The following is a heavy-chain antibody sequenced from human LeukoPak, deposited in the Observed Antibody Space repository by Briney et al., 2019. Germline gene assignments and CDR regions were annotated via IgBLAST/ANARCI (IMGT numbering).Heavy chain of an antibody. J-gene: IGHJ6*03. V-gene: IGHV3-21*01. Sequence: GGSLRLSCAASGFTFDDYTMHWVRQAPGKGLEWVSSISSSSSYIYYADSVKGRFTISRDNAKNSLYLQMNSLRAEDTAVYYCARAIEGAGGYYMDVWGKGTTVTVSS. D-gene: IGHD2-8*02. CDR3: ARAIEGAGGYYMDV. CDR1: GFTFDDYT. CDR2: ISSSSSYI.